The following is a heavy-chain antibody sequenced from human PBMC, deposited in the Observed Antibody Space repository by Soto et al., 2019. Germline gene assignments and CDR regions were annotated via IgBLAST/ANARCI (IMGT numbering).Heavy chain of an antibody. V-gene: IGHV3-30*18. Sequence: PGGSLRLSCAASGFTFSSYGMHWVRQAPGKGLDWVAVLSYDGSYKFYADSVKGRFTISRDNSKKTLFLQMNSLRPDDTAMYYCAKDSGDSSGYDYWGQGTLVTVSS. J-gene: IGHJ4*02. CDR3: AKDSGDSSGYDY. D-gene: IGHD3-22*01. CDR2: LSYDGSYK. CDR1: GFTFSSYG.